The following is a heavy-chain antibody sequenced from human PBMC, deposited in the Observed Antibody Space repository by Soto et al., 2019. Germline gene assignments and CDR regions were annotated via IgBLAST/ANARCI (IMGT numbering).Heavy chain of an antibody. CDR1: GFTVSSNY. CDR3: ARDRIPTGMDV. CDR2: IYSGGST. J-gene: IGHJ6*02. V-gene: IGHV3-66*01. Sequence: EEQLVESGGGLVQPGGSLRLSCAASGFTVSSNYMSWVRQAPGKGLEWVSVIYSGGSTYYADSVKGRFTISRDNSKNTLYLQMNSLRAEDTAVYYCARDRIPTGMDVWGQGTTVTVSS.